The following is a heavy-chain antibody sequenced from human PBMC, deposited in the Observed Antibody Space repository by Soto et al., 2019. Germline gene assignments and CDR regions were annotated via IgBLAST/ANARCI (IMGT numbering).Heavy chain of an antibody. CDR2: IIPIFGTV. CDR1: GGTFSSYA. D-gene: IGHD3-3*01. Sequence: QVQLVQSGAEVKKPGSSVKVSCKASGGTFSSYAISWVRQAPGQGLEWMGGIIPIFGTVNYAQKFQGRVTITADESTSTAYMELSSLRSEDTAVYYCARDTTRYYDFWSGYYPPYYGMDVWGQGTTVTVSS. J-gene: IGHJ6*02. V-gene: IGHV1-69*01. CDR3: ARDTTRYYDFWSGYYPPYYGMDV.